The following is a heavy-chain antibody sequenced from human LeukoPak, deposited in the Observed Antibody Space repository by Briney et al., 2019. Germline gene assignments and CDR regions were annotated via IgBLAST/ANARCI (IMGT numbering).Heavy chain of an antibody. D-gene: IGHD6-13*01. CDR3: ARAGPYSSSWTYYFDY. V-gene: IGHV3-21*01. Sequence: PGGSLRLSCAAPGFTFSTYSMDWVRQAPGKGLEWVSSISSSSSYIYYEDSVKGRFTISRDNAKNSQYLQMNSLRAEDTAVYYCARAGPYSSSWTYYFDYWGQGTLVTVSS. J-gene: IGHJ4*02. CDR1: GFTFSTYS. CDR2: ISSSSSYI.